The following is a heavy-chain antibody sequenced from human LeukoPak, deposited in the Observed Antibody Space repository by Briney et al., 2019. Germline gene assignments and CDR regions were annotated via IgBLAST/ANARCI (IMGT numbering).Heavy chain of an antibody. CDR1: GFTLSSFG. CDR3: ARIFSGTYGDFDY. D-gene: IGHD1-26*01. J-gene: IGHJ4*02. Sequence: GGSLRLSCVGSGFTLSSFGMHWVRQAPGKGLEWVAVIWYDGTNQYYADSVKGRFTTARDDSKNTLYLQMNSLRVEDTAVYYCARIFSGTYGDFDYWGQGTLVTVSS. CDR2: IWYDGTNQ. V-gene: IGHV3-33*01.